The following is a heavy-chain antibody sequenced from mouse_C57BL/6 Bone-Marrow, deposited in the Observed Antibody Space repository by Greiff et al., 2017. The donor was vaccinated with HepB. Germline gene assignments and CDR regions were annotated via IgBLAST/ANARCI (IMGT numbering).Heavy chain of an antibody. J-gene: IGHJ4*01. Sequence: VQLQQSGAELVRPGASVKMSCKASGYTFTSYNMHWVKQTPRQGLEWIGAIYPGNGDTSYNQKCKGKATLTVDKPSSTAYMQLSSRTSEDSAVYFCARHYYGSSRYAMDYWGQGTSVTVSS. CDR2: IYPGNGDT. V-gene: IGHV1-12*01. D-gene: IGHD1-1*01. CDR3: ARHYYGSSRYAMDY. CDR1: GYTFTSYN.